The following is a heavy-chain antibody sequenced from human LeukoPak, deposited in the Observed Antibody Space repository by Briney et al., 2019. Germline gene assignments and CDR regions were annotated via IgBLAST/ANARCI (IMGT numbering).Heavy chain of an antibody. J-gene: IGHJ6*04. CDR2: IYYSGST. CDR1: GGSISSGDYY. CDR3: ARGAGYSGYDWYYYYGMDV. D-gene: IGHD5-12*01. V-gene: IGHV4-30-4*01. Sequence: SQTLSLTCTVSGGSISSGDYYWSWIRQPPGKGLEWIGYIYYSGSTYYNPYLKSRVTISVDTSKNQFSLKLSSVTAADTAVYYCARGAGYSGYDWYYYYGMDVWGKGTTVTVSS.